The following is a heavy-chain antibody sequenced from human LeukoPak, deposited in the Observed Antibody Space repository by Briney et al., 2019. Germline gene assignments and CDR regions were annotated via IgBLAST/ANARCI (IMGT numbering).Heavy chain of an antibody. CDR3: VRAVVDGSAVFDY. V-gene: IGHV3-23*01. D-gene: IGHD3-22*01. J-gene: IGHJ4*02. CDR1: GFTFSSYA. Sequence: PGGSLRLSCAASGFTFSSYAMSWVRQAPGKGLEWVSAISGSGGSTYYADSVKGRFTISRDNAESSLFLQMNSLRAGDTAIYYCVRAVVDGSAVFDYWGQGTLVTVSS. CDR2: ISGSGGST.